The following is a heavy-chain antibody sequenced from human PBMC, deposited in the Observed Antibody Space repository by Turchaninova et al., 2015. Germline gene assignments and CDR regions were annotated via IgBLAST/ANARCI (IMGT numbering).Heavy chain of an antibody. V-gene: IGHV1-2*06. CDR1: GYSFTGYY. D-gene: IGHD6-19*01. CDR3: ARDSQVAGDS. J-gene: IGHJ4*02. CDR2: IDPKSGGT. Sequence: QVQLVQSGAEVKKPGASVTASCKASGYSFTGYYMHWVRQAPGQGLEVMGRIDPKSGGTIYAQQFQGRVTMTRDTSINTAYMDLSRLRSDDTAFYYCARDSQVAGDSWGQGTLVTVSS.